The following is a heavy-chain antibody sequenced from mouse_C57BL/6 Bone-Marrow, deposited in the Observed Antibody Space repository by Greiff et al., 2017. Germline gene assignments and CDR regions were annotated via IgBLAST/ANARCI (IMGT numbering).Heavy chain of an antibody. CDR1: GYTFTSYW. D-gene: IGHD1-1*01. CDR2: IDPSDSYT. J-gene: IGHJ2*01. V-gene: IGHV1-50*01. CDR3: ARDGSTLFGG. Sequence: VQLQQPGAELVKPGASVKLSCKASGYTFTSYWMQWVKQRPGQGLEWIGEIDPSDSYTNYNQKFKGKATLTVDTSSSTAYMQLSSLTSEDSAVYYCARDGSTLFGGWGQDTTLAVS.